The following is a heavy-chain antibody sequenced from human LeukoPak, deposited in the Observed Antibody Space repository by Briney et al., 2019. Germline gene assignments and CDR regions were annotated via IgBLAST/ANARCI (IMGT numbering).Heavy chain of an antibody. CDR1: GYTFTGYY. D-gene: IGHD4-17*01. CDR3: ARVSTVTTFRRYYGMDV. J-gene: IGHJ6*02. CDR2: INPNSGGT. Sequence: ASVKVSCKASGYTFTGYYMHWVRQAPGQGLEWMGWINPNSGGTNYAQKFQGRVTMTRDTSTSTVYMELSSLRSEDTAVYYCARVSTVTTFRRYYGMDVWGQGTTVTVSS. V-gene: IGHV1-2*02.